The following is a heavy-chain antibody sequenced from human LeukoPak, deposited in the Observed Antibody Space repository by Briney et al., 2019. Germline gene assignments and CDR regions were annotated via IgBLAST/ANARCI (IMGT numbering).Heavy chain of an antibody. V-gene: IGHV3-23*01. CDR3: AARCVSSTSCYRAYDAFDI. D-gene: IGHD2-2*02. J-gene: IGHJ3*02. Sequence: GGSLRLSCAASGFTFSSYGMSWVRQAPGKGLEWVSAISGSGGSTYYADSVKGRFTISRDNSKNTLYLQMNSLRAEDTAVYYCAARCVSSTSCYRAYDAFDIWGQGTMVTVSS. CDR1: GFTFSSYG. CDR2: ISGSGGST.